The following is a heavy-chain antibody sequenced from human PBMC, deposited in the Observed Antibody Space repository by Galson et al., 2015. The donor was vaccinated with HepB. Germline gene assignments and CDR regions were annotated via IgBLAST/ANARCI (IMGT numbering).Heavy chain of an antibody. J-gene: IGHJ1*01. Sequence: SVKVSCKASGGTFSSYTISWVRQAPGQGLEWMGRIIPILGIANYAQKFQGRVTITADKSTSTAYMELSSLRSEDTAVHYCARDRDGGNSPFQHWGQGTLVTVSS. CDR3: ARDRDGGNSPFQH. D-gene: IGHD4-23*01. CDR2: IIPILGIA. V-gene: IGHV1-69*04. CDR1: GGTFSSYT.